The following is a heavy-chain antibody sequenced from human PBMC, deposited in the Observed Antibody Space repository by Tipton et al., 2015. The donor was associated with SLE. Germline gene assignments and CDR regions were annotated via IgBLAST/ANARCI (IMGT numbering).Heavy chain of an antibody. V-gene: IGHV4-30-4*08. Sequence: TLSLTCSVSGGSLINNAFYWGWVRHLPGKGLEWIGYISYSGNTQYNPSLETRLSMSVGTSKDQFSLNLTSLTAADTAVYYCARIGRKIVSLYFDLWGRGTLVDVSS. CDR2: ISYSGNT. D-gene: IGHD2/OR15-2a*01. J-gene: IGHJ2*01. CDR1: GGSLINNAFY. CDR3: ARIGRKIVSLYFDL.